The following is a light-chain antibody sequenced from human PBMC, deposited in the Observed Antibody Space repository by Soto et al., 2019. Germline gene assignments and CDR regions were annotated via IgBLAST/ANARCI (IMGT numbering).Light chain of an antibody. CDR2: EVS. Sequence: QSALTQPASVSGSPGQSITISCTGTSSDVGGYNYVSWFQQYPGKAPKLMIYEVSNRPSGVSNRFSGSKSGNTASLTISGLQAEDEADYYCSSYTGSNLVFGGGTQLTVL. CDR1: SSDVGGYNY. CDR3: SSYTGSNLV. V-gene: IGLV2-14*01. J-gene: IGLJ2*01.